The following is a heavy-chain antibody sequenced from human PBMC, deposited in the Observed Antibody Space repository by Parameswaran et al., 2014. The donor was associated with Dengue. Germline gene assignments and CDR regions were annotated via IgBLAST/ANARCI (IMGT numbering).Heavy chain of an antibody. D-gene: IGHD2-15*01. V-gene: IGHV4-4*02. CDR3: ARGGGVVVAHGMDV. CDR2: IYHSGST. J-gene: IGHJ6*02. Sequence: AGGSLRLSCAVSGGSISSSNWWSWVRQPPGKGLEWIGEIYHSGSTNYNPSLKSRVTISVDKSKNQFSLRLSSVTAADTAVYYCARGGGVVVAHGMDVWGQGTTVTVSS. CDR1: GGSISSSNW.